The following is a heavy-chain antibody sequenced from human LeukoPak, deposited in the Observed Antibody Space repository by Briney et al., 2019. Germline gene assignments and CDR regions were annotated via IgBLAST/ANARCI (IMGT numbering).Heavy chain of an antibody. D-gene: IGHD6-13*01. CDR2: INHSGST. J-gene: IGHJ4*02. Sequence: ASETLSPTCAVYGGSFSGYYWSWIRQPPGKGLEWIGEINHSGSTNYNPSLKSRVTISVDTSKNQFSLKLSSVTAADTAVYYCARGPLRSAAGIRRGSDYWGQGTLVTVSS. CDR3: ARGPLRSAAGIRRGSDY. V-gene: IGHV4-34*01. CDR1: GGSFSGYY.